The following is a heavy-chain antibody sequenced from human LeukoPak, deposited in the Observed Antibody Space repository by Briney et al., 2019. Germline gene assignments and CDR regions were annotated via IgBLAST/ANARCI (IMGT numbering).Heavy chain of an antibody. J-gene: IGHJ5*02. CDR1: GGSISSYY. V-gene: IGHV4-59*01. CDR3: AREGYSSGWYPGWFDP. CDR2: IYYSGST. D-gene: IGHD6-19*01. Sequence: PSETLSLTCTVSGGSISSYYWSWIRQPPGKGLEWIGYIYYSGSTNYNPSLKSRVTISVDTSKNQFSLKLSSVTAADTAVYYCAREGYSSGWYPGWFDPWGQGTLVTVSS.